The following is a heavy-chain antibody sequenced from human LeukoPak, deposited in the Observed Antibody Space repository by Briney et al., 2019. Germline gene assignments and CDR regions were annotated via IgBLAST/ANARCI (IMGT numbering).Heavy chain of an antibody. Sequence: SETLSLTCTVSGGSISSGDYYWSWIRQPPGKGVEWIGYIYYSGSTYYNPSLKSRVTISIDTSKNQFSLKLSSVTAADTAVYYCAREDATMVRGGFDYWGQGTLVTVSS. V-gene: IGHV4-30-4*01. D-gene: IGHD3-10*01. CDR1: GGSISSGDYY. J-gene: IGHJ4*02. CDR3: AREDATMVRGGFDY. CDR2: IYYSGST.